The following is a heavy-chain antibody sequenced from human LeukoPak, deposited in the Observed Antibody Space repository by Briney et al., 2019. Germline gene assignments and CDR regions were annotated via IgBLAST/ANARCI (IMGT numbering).Heavy chain of an antibody. CDR1: GDSFSRDI. CDR2: ISPTSGYI. D-gene: IGHD3-3*02. V-gene: IGHV3-21*01. Sequence: KPGGSLRLSCAASGDSFSRDILRCVGQAPGKGLEWVSSISPTSGYIYYADSVKGRFTISRDNAENSLYLLMNSLRAEDTAVYYCAREGPTAALFDYWGQGTQVTVSS. J-gene: IGHJ4*02. CDR3: AREGPTAALFDY.